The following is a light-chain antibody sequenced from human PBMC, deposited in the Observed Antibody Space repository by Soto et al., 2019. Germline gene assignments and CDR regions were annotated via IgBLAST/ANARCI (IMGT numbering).Light chain of an antibody. J-gene: IGLJ1*01. V-gene: IGLV1-44*01. Sequence: QSVLTQPPSASGTPGQRLTISCSGSTSNIGINSVTWFQQLPGTAPKLLIHTNDERPSGVPDRFSGSKSGTSASLAISGLQAEDEADYYCSSFTNTYSYVFGTGTKVTVL. CDR1: TSNIGINS. CDR3: SSFTNTYSYV. CDR2: TND.